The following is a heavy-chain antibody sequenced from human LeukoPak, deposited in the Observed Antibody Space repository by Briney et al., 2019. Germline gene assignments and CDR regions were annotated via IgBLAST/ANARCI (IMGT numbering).Heavy chain of an antibody. Sequence: ASVKVSCKASGYTFTSYYMHWVRQAPGQGLEWMGWINPNSGGTNYAQKFQGRVTMTRDTSTSTVYMELSSLRSEDTAVYYCARGAAAGPAEYFQHWGQGTLVTVSS. V-gene: IGHV1-2*02. CDR1: GYTFTSYY. J-gene: IGHJ1*01. D-gene: IGHD6-13*01. CDR3: ARGAAAGPAEYFQH. CDR2: INPNSGGT.